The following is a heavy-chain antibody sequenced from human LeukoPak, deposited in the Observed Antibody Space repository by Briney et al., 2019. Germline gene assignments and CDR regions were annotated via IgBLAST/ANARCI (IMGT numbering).Heavy chain of an antibody. Sequence: GRSLRLSCAASGFTFSSYGMHWVRQAPGKGLEWVGDISYDGTYASYAASVRGRFTISRDNSKNTLYLQMNSLRTEDTAVYYCATESSLSNWGLGTLVTVSS. J-gene: IGHJ4*02. CDR1: GFTFSSYG. D-gene: IGHD2/OR15-2a*01. V-gene: IGHV3-30*03. CDR2: ISYDGTYA. CDR3: ATESSLSN.